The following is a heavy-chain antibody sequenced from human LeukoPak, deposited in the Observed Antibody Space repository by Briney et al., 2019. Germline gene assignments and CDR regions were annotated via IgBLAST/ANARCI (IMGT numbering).Heavy chain of an antibody. CDR1: GFTFSSYA. CDR3: ARDPQDIVVVVAAKGGYYYGMDV. V-gene: IGHV3-30-3*01. Sequence: GGSLRLSCAASGFTFSSYAMHWVRQAPGKGLEWVAAISYDGSNKYYADSVKGRLTISRDNSKNTLYLQMNSLRAEDTAMYYCARDPQDIVVVVAAKGGYYYGMDVWGQGTTVTVSS. J-gene: IGHJ6*02. CDR2: ISYDGSNK. D-gene: IGHD2-15*01.